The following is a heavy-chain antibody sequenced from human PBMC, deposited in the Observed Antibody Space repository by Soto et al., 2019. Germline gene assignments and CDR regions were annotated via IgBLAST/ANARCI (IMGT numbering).Heavy chain of an antibody. CDR2: IYSGGST. J-gene: IGHJ4*02. CDR3: ARDPWAADY. V-gene: IGHV3-66*01. Sequence: GGSLRLSCAASGFTVSTKYMIWVRQAPGKGLEWVSVIYSGGSTFYADSVRGRFTISRDNSKNTVNLQMNSLRAEDTAVYYCARDPWAADYWGQGTPVTVSS. CDR1: GFTVSTKY. D-gene: IGHD3-16*01.